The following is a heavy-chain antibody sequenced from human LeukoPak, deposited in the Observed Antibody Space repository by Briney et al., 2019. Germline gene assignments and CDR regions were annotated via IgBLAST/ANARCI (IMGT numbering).Heavy chain of an antibody. D-gene: IGHD3/OR15-3a*01. CDR2: INPSGGST. CDR3: TREGLGYCFDY. CDR1: GNTFTSYY. Sequence: ASVKVSCKASGNTFTSYYMHWVRQAPGQGLEWMGIINPSGGSTTYAQKFQGRVTMTRDTSTSTVYMQLSSLRSEDTAVYYCTREGLGYCFDYWGQGTLVTVSS. J-gene: IGHJ4*02. V-gene: IGHV1-46*01.